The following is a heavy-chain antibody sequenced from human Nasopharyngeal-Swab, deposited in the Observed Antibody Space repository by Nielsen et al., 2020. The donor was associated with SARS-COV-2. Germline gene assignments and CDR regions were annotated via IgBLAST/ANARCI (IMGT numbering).Heavy chain of an antibody. CDR3: ARMLLRALGKFGEGYAFDI. CDR1: GFTFSSHS. CDR2: ISSSSTYI. D-gene: IGHD3-10*01. Sequence: GESLKISCAASGFTFSSHSMNWVRQAPGKGLEWASSISSSSTYIYYADSVKGRFTISRDNAKNSLYLQMNSLRVEDTAVYYCARMLLRALGKFGEGYAFDIWGQGTMVTVSS. V-gene: IGHV3-21*01. J-gene: IGHJ3*02.